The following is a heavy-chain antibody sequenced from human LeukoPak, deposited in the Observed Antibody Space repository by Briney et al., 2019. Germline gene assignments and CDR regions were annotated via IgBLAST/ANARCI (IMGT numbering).Heavy chain of an antibody. CDR2: LYYSGST. CDR3: ARQHSSGWLLDY. V-gene: IGHV4-39*01. D-gene: IGHD6-19*01. Sequence: SETLSLTCTVSGGSISSSTYYWGWIRQPPGKGLEWIGSLYYSGSTYCNPSLKSRVTISEDTSKNQFSLKLSSVTAADTAVYYCARQHSSGWLLDYWGQGTLVTVSS. CDR1: GGSISSSTYY. J-gene: IGHJ4*02.